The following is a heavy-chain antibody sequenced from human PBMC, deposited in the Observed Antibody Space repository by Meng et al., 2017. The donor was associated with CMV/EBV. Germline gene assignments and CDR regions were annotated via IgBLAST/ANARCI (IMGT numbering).Heavy chain of an antibody. CDR2: ISSSGSTI. V-gene: IGHV3-11*01. J-gene: IGHJ4*02. D-gene: IGHD1/OR15-1a*01. Sequence: GESLKISCAASGFTFSDYYMSWIRQAPGKGLEWVSYISSSGSTIYYADSVKGRFTISRDNAKNSLYLQMNSLRAEDTAVYYCARSLTGTGYFFDYWGQGTLVTVSS. CDR3: ARSLTGTGYFFDY. CDR1: GFTFSDYY.